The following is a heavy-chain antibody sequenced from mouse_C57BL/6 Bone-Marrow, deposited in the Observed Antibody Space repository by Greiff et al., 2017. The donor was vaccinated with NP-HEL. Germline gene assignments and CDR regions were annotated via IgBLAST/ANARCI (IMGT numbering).Heavy chain of an antibody. CDR1: GYTFTSYW. V-gene: IGHV1-55*01. D-gene: IGHD2-3*01. J-gene: IGHJ3*01. Sequence: QVQLQQPGAELVKPGASVKMSCKASGYTFTSYWITWVKQRPGQGLAWIGDIYPGSGSTNYNEKFKSKATLTVDTSSSTAYMQLSSLTSEDSAVYYCARYDGYYCWFAYWGQGTLVTVSA. CDR3: ARYDGYYCWFAY. CDR2: IYPGSGST.